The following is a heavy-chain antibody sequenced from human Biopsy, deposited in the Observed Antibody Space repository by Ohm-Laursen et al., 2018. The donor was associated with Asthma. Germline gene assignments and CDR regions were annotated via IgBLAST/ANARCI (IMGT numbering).Heavy chain of an antibody. D-gene: IGHD3-3*01. CDR2: ISGSGGST. J-gene: IGHJ4*02. Sequence: SLRLFCAASGFTFSSYAMSWVRQAPGKGLEWVSAISGSGGSTYYADSVKGRFTISRDNSKNTLYLQMNSLRAEDTAVYYCASQSSGTDFWSGYYYFDYWGQGTLVTVSS. CDR3: ASQSSGTDFWSGYYYFDY. V-gene: IGHV3-23*01. CDR1: GFTFSSYA.